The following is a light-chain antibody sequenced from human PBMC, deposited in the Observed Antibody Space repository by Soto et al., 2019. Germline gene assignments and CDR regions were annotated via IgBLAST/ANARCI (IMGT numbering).Light chain of an antibody. V-gene: IGKV1-33*01. CDR2: DAS. J-gene: IGKJ4*01. Sequence: DIQLTQSPSLLSASVVDRVTITFLASHDISTYLNWYQYKPGKAPKLLITDASNLKTGVPSRFSGSGSGTEYTFTINSLQPEDIATYYCQQYENFPLTFGGGTKVDIK. CDR1: HDISTY. CDR3: QQYENFPLT.